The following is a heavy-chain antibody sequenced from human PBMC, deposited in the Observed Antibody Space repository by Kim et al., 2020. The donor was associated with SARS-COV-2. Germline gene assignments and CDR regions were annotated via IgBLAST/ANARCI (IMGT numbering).Heavy chain of an antibody. CDR2: ISWDNDDI. D-gene: IGHD3-22*01. CDR3: AKDRVETFYFDDSGCDH. J-gene: IGHJ4*02. CDR1: GFTFDDYA. V-gene: IGHV3-9*01. Sequence: GGSLRLSCAASGFTFDDYAMHWVRQVPGKGPEWVAGISWDNDDIAYADSVKGRFTVSRDNAKNSLYRQMNSLRAEDTAFYYCAKDRVETFYFDDSGCDHWGQGTLVTVSA.